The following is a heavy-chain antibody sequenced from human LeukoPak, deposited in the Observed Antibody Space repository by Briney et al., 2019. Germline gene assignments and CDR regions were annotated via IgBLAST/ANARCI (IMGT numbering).Heavy chain of an antibody. D-gene: IGHD3-9*01. Sequence: GGSLRLSCAASGFTFSDYYMSWIRQAPGKGLEWVSYISSSGSTIYYADSVKGRFTISRDNAKNSLYLQMNSLRAEDTAVYYCARGRNRILTGYSGDAFDIWGQGTMVTVSS. J-gene: IGHJ3*02. V-gene: IGHV3-11*01. CDR2: ISSSGSTI. CDR1: GFTFSDYY. CDR3: ARGRNRILTGYSGDAFDI.